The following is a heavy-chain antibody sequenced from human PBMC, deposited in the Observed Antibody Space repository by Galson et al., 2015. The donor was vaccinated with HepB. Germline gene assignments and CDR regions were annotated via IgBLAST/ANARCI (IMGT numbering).Heavy chain of an antibody. V-gene: IGHV3-21*01. J-gene: IGHJ4*02. D-gene: IGHD6-6*01. CDR1: GFTFSSYS. CDR2: ISSSSSYI. Sequence: SLRLSCAASGFTFSSYSMNWVRRAPGKGLEWVSSISSSSSYIYYADSVKGRFTISRDNAKNSLYLQMNSLRAEDTAVYYCAREGKQLVDYWGQGTLVTVSS. CDR3: AREGKQLVDY.